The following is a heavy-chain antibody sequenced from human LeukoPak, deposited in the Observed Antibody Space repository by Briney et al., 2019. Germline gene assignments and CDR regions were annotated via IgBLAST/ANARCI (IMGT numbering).Heavy chain of an antibody. Sequence: GGSLRLSCAASGFTFSSYWMHWVRQAPGKGLEWVSAISGSGGSTYYADSVKGRFTISRDNAKNSLYLQMNSLRAEVTAVYYCAKGEWFEELSSGYYYGMDVWGQGTTVTVSS. J-gene: IGHJ6*02. CDR1: GFTFSSYW. D-gene: IGHD3-10*01. CDR2: ISGSGGST. V-gene: IGHV3-23*01. CDR3: AKGEWFEELSSGYYYGMDV.